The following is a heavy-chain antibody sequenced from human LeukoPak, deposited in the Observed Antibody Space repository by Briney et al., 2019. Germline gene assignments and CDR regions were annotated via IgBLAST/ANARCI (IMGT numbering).Heavy chain of an antibody. J-gene: IGHJ5*02. CDR2: ISSSGSTI. D-gene: IGHD5-18*01. CDR1: GFTFNSYE. Sequence: GGSLRLSCGASGFTFNSYEMNWVRQAPGKGLEWVSYISSSGSTIYYADSVKGRFTISRDNAKNMLYLQINSLRVEDTAIYYCARGGKLEPTAMATWGQGSLVVVSS. CDR3: ARGGKLEPTAMAT. V-gene: IGHV3-48*03.